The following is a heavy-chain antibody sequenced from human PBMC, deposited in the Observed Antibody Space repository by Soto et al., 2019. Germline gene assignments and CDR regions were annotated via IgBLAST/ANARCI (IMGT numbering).Heavy chain of an antibody. CDR2: INPNSGGT. V-gene: IGHV1-2*04. Sequence: ASVKVSCKASGYTFTGYYMHWVRQAPGQGLEWMGWINPNSGGTNYAQKFQGWVTMTRDTSISTAYMELSRLRSDDTAVYYCAREMGPKHCTNGVCYNYYYMDVWGKGTTVTVSS. CDR1: GYTFTGYY. J-gene: IGHJ6*03. CDR3: AREMGPKHCTNGVCYNYYYMDV. D-gene: IGHD2-8*01.